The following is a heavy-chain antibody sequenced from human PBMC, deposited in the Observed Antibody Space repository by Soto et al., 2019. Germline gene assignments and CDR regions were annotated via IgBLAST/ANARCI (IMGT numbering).Heavy chain of an antibody. CDR3: ARESRYCSSGSCYFLPGIDY. CDR1: GGTFSSYA. D-gene: IGHD2-15*01. J-gene: IGHJ4*02. CDR2: LTPIFGTA. Sequence: QVQLVQSGAEVKKPGSSVKVSCKASGGTFSSYAISWVRQAPGQGLEWTGGLTPIFGTANYAQKFQGRVTITADESTSTAYMELSSMRSEDTAVYYCARESRYCSSGSCYFLPGIDYWGQGTLVTVSS. V-gene: IGHV1-69*12.